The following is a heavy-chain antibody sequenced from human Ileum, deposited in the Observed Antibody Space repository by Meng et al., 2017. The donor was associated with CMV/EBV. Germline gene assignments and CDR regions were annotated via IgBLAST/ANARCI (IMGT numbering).Heavy chain of an antibody. CDR3: ASAPLDYDILTD. Sequence: SCPPSGFTFSSYWMHWVRQAPGKGLVWVSRINSDGSSTSYADSVKGRFTISRDNAKNTLYLQMNSLRAEDTAVYYCASAPLDYDILTDWGQGTLVTVSS. CDR1: GFTFSSYW. CDR2: INSDGSST. V-gene: IGHV3-74*01. J-gene: IGHJ4*02. D-gene: IGHD3-9*01.